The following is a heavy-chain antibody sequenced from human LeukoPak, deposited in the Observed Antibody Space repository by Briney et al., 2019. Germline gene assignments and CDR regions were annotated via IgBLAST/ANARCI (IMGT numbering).Heavy chain of an antibody. J-gene: IGHJ5*02. CDR1: GFTFSSYS. CDR3: ARGKEQQLVLDWFDP. CDR2: ISSGSSYK. V-gene: IGHV3-21*01. Sequence: GGSLRLSCAASGFTFSSYSMNWVRQAPGKGLEWVSSISSGSSYKYYADSVKGRFTISRDNAKNSLYLQMNSLRAEDTAVYYCARGKEQQLVLDWFDPWGQGTLVTVSS. D-gene: IGHD6-13*01.